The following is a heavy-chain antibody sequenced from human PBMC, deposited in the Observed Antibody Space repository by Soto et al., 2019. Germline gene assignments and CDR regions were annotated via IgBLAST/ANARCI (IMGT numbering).Heavy chain of an antibody. CDR3: AKNSGYSYGLYYFDY. CDR1: GFTVSSNY. Sequence: GGSLRLSCAVSGFTVSSNYMSWVRQAPGRGLKWVSVIYSGGSTYYADSVKGRFTISRDNSRNTPYLQMNSLRAEDTAVYYCAKNSGYSYGLYYFDYWGQGTLVTVSS. V-gene: IGHV3-53*01. D-gene: IGHD5-18*01. CDR2: IYSGGST. J-gene: IGHJ4*02.